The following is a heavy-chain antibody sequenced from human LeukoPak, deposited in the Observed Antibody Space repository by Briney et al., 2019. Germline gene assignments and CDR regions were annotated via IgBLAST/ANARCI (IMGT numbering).Heavy chain of an antibody. CDR2: ISPRSDTI. D-gene: IGHD3-22*01. CDR3: ARVRYYDKSGSFDY. J-gene: IGHJ4*02. Sequence: GGSLRLSCAASEFTFSYYSMNWVRQAPGKGLEWVSYISPRSDTIFYTDSVNGRFTISRDNAKNSLYLQMNSLRAEDTAVYYCARVRYYDKSGSFDYWGQGTLVTVSS. V-gene: IGHV3-48*01. CDR1: EFTFSYYS.